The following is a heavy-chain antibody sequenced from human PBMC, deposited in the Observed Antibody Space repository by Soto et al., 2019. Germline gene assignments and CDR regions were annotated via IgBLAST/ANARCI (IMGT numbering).Heavy chain of an antibody. D-gene: IGHD1-26*01. J-gene: IGHJ6*02. CDR1: GFTFSSYW. V-gene: IGHV3-7*03. Sequence: GGSLRLSCAASGFTFSSYWMSWVRQAPGKGLEWVANIKQDGSEKYYVDSVKGRFTISRDNAKNSLYLQMNSLRAEDTAVYYCARDKGSIVGATRLTYYYYYGMGVWGQGTTVTVSS. CDR3: ARDKGSIVGATRLTYYYYYGMGV. CDR2: IKQDGSEK.